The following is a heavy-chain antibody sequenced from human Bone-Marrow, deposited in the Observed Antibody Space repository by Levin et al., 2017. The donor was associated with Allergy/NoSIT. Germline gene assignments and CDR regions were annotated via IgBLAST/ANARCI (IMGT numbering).Heavy chain of an antibody. V-gene: IGHV4-39*01. CDR3: APYSSTGGWFDP. D-gene: IGHD1-26*01. CDR1: GDSITSTTHY. Sequence: SCTVSGDSITSTTHYWTWIRQPPGKGLEWIGSMSYSGTSHYNSSLRSRVTISVDTSNNQFSLQLNSVTATDTAVYYCAPYSSTGGWFDPWGQGTLVTVSS. CDR2: MSYSGTS. J-gene: IGHJ5*02.